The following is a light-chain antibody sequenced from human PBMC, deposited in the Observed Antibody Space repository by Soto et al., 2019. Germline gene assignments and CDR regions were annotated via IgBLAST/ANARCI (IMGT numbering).Light chain of an antibody. J-gene: IGKJ1*01. Sequence: EIVLTQSPDTLSLSPGERATISCRASQSIAKNYLAWYQQKPGQAPRLLIYDASSRATGIPDRFTGSGSGADFALTISRLEPEDFAVYYCQQCAYSPRTFGQGTKV. CDR2: DAS. V-gene: IGKV3-20*01. CDR3: QQCAYSPRT. CDR1: QSIAKNY.